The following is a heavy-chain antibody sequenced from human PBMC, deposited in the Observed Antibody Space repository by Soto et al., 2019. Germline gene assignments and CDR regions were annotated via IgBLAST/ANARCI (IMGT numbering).Heavy chain of an antibody. CDR1: GGSITNYY. J-gene: IGHJ5*02. Sequence: PSETLSLTCAVSGGSITNYYWDWIRQPAGGGEEWVGRIFVSGITPYNPSLHSRVTMSLDTSKSQFPLKVTHVTAAATVIYFGARGSFYPPAGSLAGLFDPWGQGILVTVSS. CDR3: ARGSFYPPAGSLAGLFDP. D-gene: IGHD1-26*01. CDR2: IFVSGIT. V-gene: IGHV4-4*07.